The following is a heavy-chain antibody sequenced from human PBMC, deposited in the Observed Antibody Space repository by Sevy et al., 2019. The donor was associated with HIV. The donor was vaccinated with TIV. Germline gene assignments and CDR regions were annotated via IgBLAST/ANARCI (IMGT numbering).Heavy chain of an antibody. D-gene: IGHD6-19*01. J-gene: IGHJ4*02. CDR1: GFTFSTYS. CDR2: ISRSSRTI. Sequence: GSLRLSCAASGFTFSTYSMNWVRQAPGKGLEWVSYISRSSRTIYYTDSVEGRFTISRDNAKNSLSLQINSLRADDTAVYYCARAYSGGWPQGAWTDYWGQGTLVTVSS. CDR3: ARAYSGGWPQGAWTDY. V-gene: IGHV3-48*01.